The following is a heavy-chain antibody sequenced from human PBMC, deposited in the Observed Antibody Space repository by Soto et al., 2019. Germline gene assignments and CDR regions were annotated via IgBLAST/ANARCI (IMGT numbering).Heavy chain of an antibody. CDR3: AKRLAAAGSSHHFDY. CDR1: GFTFSSYA. V-gene: IGHV3-23*01. J-gene: IGHJ4*02. Sequence: EVQLLESGGGLVQPGGSLRLSCVASGFTFSSYAMSWVHQAPGQGLEWVSTFGTSGNTYYADSVKGRFTISRDNSKNTLYLQMDGLRADDTATYFCAKRLAAAGSSHHFDYWGQGTLVTVSS. D-gene: IGHD6-25*01. CDR2: FGTSGNT.